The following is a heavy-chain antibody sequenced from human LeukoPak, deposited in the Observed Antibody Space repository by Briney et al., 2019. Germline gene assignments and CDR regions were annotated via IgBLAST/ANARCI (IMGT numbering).Heavy chain of an antibody. Sequence: ASVKVSCKASGYTFTGYYMHWVRQAPGQGLEWTGWINPNSGGTNYAQKFQGRVTMTRDTSISTAYMELSRLRSDDTAVYYCARDGSGDIVVVPANYYYYGMDVWGQGTTVTVSS. CDR1: GYTFTGYY. J-gene: IGHJ6*02. CDR2: INPNSGGT. V-gene: IGHV1-2*02. D-gene: IGHD2-2*01. CDR3: ARDGSGDIVVVPANYYYYGMDV.